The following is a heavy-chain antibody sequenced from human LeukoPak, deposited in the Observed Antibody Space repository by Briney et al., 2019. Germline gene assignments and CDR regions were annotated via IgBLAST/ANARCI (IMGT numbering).Heavy chain of an antibody. CDR1: GGXISSFF. Sequence: PSETLSLTCTVSGGXISSFFWSXIXXPPGKXLEWIGYIYYSGITKYNPSLKSRVTISVDTSENQFSLKLSSVAAADTAVYXCARHEEDYTHFDPWGQGTLVTVSS. D-gene: IGHD3-3*01. CDR3: ARHEEDYTHFDP. V-gene: IGHV4-59*08. J-gene: IGHJ5*02. CDR2: IYYSGIT.